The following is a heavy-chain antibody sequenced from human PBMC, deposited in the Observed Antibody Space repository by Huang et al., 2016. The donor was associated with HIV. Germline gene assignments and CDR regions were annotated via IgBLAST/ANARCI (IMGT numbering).Heavy chain of an antibody. Sequence: EVQLVESGGALVQPGGSLRLSCAASGCTFSSYDMHWVRQGTGKGLEWVSIIGTVGDTYYPGSVKDRLTISREEAKNSLYLQMNSLRAGDTAVYYCARGAAPSTVYYYYYGLDVWGHGTSVTVSS. D-gene: IGHD2-15*01. CDR3: ARGAAPSTVYYYYYGLDV. CDR1: GCTFSSYD. V-gene: IGHV3-13*01. CDR2: IGTVGDT. J-gene: IGHJ6*02.